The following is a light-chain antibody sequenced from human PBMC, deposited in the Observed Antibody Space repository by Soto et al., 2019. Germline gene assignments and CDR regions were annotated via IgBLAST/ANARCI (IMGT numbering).Light chain of an antibody. CDR1: QGISSY. CDR3: QQYYSYPGT. V-gene: IGKV1-8*01. Sequence: AIRMTQSPSSFSASTGDRVTITCRASQGISSYLAWYQQKPGKAPKLLIYAASTLQSGVPSRFSGSGSGTDFTLTISCLQSEDFATYDCQQYYSYPGTFGPGTKVDIK. J-gene: IGKJ3*01. CDR2: AAS.